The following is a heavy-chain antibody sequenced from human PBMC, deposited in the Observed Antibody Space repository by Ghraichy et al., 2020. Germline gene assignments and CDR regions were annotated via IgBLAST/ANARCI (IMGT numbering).Heavy chain of an antibody. CDR1: GFTFSSYS. D-gene: IGHD1-20*01. CDR2: ISSSSSSI. CDR3: ARNLYGITASYYYYGMDV. Sequence: GGSLRLSCAASGFTFSSYSVTWVRQAPGKGLEWVSSISSSSSSIYYADSLKGRFTISRDNAKNSLYLQMNSLRAEDTAVYYCARNLYGITASYYYYGMDVWDQGTTVTVSS. J-gene: IGHJ6*02. V-gene: IGHV3-21*01.